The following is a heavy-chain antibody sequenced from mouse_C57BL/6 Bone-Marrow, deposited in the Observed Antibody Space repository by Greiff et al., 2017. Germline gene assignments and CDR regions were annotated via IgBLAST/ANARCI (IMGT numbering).Heavy chain of an antibody. CDR3: VPSSSYWYFDV. CDR1: GFTFSSYG. D-gene: IGHD1-1*01. CDR2: ISSGGSYT. V-gene: IGHV5-6*01. Sequence: EVKLVESGGDLVKPGGSLKLSCAASGFTFSSYGMSWVRQTPDKRLEWVATISSGGSYTYYPDSVKGRFTISRDNAKNTLYLQMSSLKSEDTAMYYCVPSSSYWYFDVWGTGTTVTVSS. J-gene: IGHJ1*03.